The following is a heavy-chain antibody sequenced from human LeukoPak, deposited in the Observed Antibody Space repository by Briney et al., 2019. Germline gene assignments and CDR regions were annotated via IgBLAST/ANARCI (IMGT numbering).Heavy chain of an antibody. CDR1: GGTFSTYA. Sequence: ASVKVSCTASGGTFSTYAISWVRQAPGQGLEWMGRIIPIFGIANYTQKFQGRVTITTDESTSTAYMELSSLRSEDTAVYYCARNPSGSYQKYYFDYWGQGTLVTVSS. CDR2: IIPIFGIA. V-gene: IGHV1-69*05. J-gene: IGHJ4*02. D-gene: IGHD1-26*01. CDR3: ARNPSGSYQKYYFDY.